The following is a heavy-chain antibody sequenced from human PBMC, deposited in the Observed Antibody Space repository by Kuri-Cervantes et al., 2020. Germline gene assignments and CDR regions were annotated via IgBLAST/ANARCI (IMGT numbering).Heavy chain of an antibody. J-gene: IGHJ4*02. Sequence: GGSLRLSCAASGFTFSSYSMNWVRQAPGKGLEWVSSISSSSSYIYYADSVKGRFTISRDNAKNSLYLQMNSLRAEDTAVYYCARDRRYYDSSGPGGGYYFDYWGQGTLVTVSS. CDR1: GFTFSSYS. CDR3: ARDRRYYDSSGPGGGYYFDY. V-gene: IGHV3-21*03. D-gene: IGHD3-22*01. CDR2: ISSSSSYI.